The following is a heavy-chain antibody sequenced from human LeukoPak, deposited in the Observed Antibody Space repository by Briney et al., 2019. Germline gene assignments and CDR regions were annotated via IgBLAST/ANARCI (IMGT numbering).Heavy chain of an antibody. J-gene: IGHJ3*02. V-gene: IGHV4-61*02. CDR3: ARDPPGGRLNAFDI. D-gene: IGHD3-16*01. CDR2: IYTSGST. CDR1: GGSISSGSYY. Sequence: SETLSLTCTVSGGSISSGSYYWSWIRQPAGKGLEWIGRIYTSGSTNYNPSLKSRVTMSVDTSKNQFSLKLSSVTAADTAVYYCARDPPGGRLNAFDIWGQGTMVTVSS.